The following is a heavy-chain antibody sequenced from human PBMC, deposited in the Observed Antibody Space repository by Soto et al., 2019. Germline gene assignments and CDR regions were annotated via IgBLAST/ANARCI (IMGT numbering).Heavy chain of an antibody. Sequence: VQLVESGGGLVQPGGSLRLSCAASGFIFSNFWMSWVRQAPGKGLEWVANIKEDGSEKYHVDSVKGRFTISRDNVKNLRYLQMDSLRAEDTAVYKCVRGGSHSFDYCGQGTLVTVSS. D-gene: IGHD1-26*01. CDR3: VRGGSHSFDY. J-gene: IGHJ4*02. V-gene: IGHV3-7*05. CDR1: GFIFSNFW. CDR2: IKEDGSEK.